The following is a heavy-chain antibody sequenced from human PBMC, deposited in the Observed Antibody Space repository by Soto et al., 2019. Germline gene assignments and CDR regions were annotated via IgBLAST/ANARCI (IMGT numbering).Heavy chain of an antibody. V-gene: IGHV3-30*18. CDR1: GFTFSSYG. J-gene: IGHJ6*02. Sequence: QVQLVESGGGVVQPGRSLRLSCAASGFTFSSYGMHRVRQAPGKGLEWVAVISYDGSNKYYADSVKGRFTISRDNSKNTLYLQMNSLRAEDTAVYYCAKDGPTVKDYYYGMDVWGQGTTVTVSS. D-gene: IGHD4-17*01. CDR2: ISYDGSNK. CDR3: AKDGPTVKDYYYGMDV.